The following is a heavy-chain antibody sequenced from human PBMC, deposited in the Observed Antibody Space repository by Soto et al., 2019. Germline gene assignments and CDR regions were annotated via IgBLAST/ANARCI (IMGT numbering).Heavy chain of an antibody. D-gene: IGHD6-19*01. CDR1: GFTFSSYA. J-gene: IGHJ4*02. CDR3: AKSERSGIAVAGTFDY. Sequence: GGSLRLSCAASGFTFSSYAMSWVRQAPGKGLEWVSAISGSGGSTYYADSVKGRFTISRDNSKNTLYLQMNSLRAEDTAVYYCAKSERSGIAVAGTFDYWGQGTLGTVS. V-gene: IGHV3-23*01. CDR2: ISGSGGST.